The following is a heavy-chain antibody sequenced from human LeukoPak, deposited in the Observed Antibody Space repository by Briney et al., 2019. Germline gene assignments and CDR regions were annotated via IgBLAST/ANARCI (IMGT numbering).Heavy chain of an antibody. V-gene: IGHV1-2*02. CDR3: ARADRLHGGPYLIGP. Sequence: ASVKVSCKTSGYSFTDYYMHWVRQAPGRGLEWRGWINPNSGGTSSAQKFQGRVTMARDTSISTVYMEVSWLTSDDTAIYYCARADRLHGGPYLIGPWGQGTLVTVSS. CDR1: GYSFTDYY. CDR2: INPNSGGT. D-gene: IGHD2-21*01. J-gene: IGHJ5*02.